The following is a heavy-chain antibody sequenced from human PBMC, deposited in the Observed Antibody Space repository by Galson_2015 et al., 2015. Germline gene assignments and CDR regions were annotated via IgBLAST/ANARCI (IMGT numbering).Heavy chain of an antibody. Sequence: SVKVSCKASGYTFTSYYMHWVRQAPGQGLEWMGIINPSGGSTSYAQKFQGRVTMTRDTSTSTVYMELSSLRSEDTAVYYCARGGSFTVTTKGVPWGSEDYWGQGTLVTVSS. V-gene: IGHV1-46*01. D-gene: IGHD4-17*01. CDR1: GYTFTSYY. CDR2: INPSGGST. CDR3: ARGGSFTVTTKGVPWGSEDY. J-gene: IGHJ4*02.